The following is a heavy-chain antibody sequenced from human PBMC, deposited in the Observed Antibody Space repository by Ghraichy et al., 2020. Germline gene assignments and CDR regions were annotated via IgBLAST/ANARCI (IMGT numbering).Heavy chain of an antibody. V-gene: IGHV4-59*01. CDR3: ARELGAGKDYMDV. CDR1: GGSISRYY. CDR2: IYYGGSS. D-gene: IGHD4-23*01. J-gene: IGHJ6*03. Sequence: GSLRLSCTVSGGSISRYYWSWVRQPPGKGLEWIGYIYYGGSSNYNPSLKSRFTISVDTSKTQFSLKLSSVTAADTAGYYCARELGAGKDYMDVWGKGTTVTVSS.